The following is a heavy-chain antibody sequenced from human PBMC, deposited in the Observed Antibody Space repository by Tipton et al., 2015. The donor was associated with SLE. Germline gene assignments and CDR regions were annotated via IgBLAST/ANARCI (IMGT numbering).Heavy chain of an antibody. CDR2: IYYSGST. J-gene: IGHJ5*02. CDR1: GGSITSYF. V-gene: IGHV4-59*01. D-gene: IGHD3-3*01. Sequence: LSLTCSVSGGSITSYFWSWIRQPPGKGLEWIGYIYYSGSTNYNPSLKSRVTMSVDTSKNQFSLRLTSVTAADTAVYYCARLEDPFGIFGVPKGWFDPWGQGTLVTVSS. CDR3: ARLEDPFGIFGVPKGWFDP.